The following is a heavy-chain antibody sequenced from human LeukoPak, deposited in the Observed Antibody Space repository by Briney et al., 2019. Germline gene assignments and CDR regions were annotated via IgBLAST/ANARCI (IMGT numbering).Heavy chain of an antibody. V-gene: IGHV4-38-2*02. CDR1: GYSISSRYY. CDR3: ATRKLGNDY. J-gene: IGHJ4*02. CDR2: IYHSGST. Sequence: TSETLSLTCTVSGYSISSRYYWGWIRQPPGKGLEWIGSIYHSGSTYYNPSLKSRVTISADTSKNQFSLKLYSVTAADTAVYYCATRKLGNDYWGQGTLVTVSS. D-gene: IGHD7-27*01.